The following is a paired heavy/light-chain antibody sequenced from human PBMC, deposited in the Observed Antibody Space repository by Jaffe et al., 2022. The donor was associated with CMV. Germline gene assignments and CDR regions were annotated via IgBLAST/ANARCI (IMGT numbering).Light chain of an antibody. CDR3: QQYSFSLFT. V-gene: IGKV3-20*01. CDR2: GAS. CDR1: QSVGSNY. Sequence: EIVLTQSPGTLSLSPGERATLSCRASQSVGSNYLSWYQQKPGQAPRLLIYGASSRATGIPDRFSGSGSGTDFTLTISSLEPEDFAVYYCQQYSFSLFTFGGGTKVQI. J-gene: IGKJ4*01.
Heavy chain of an antibody. V-gene: IGHV4-31*03. CDR1: GGGSMGSGGYY. J-gene: IGHJ6*02. CDR3: ARVIPSDVPPYSYSTMDV. D-gene: IGHD2-2*01. CDR2: IYYSGSA. Sequence: QVQLQESGPGLVKPSQTLSLTCTVSGGGSMGSGGYYWSWIRQHPGKGLEWIGFIYYSGSAFYKPSLKSRVTMSVDTSKNQFSLYLSSVTAADTAVYFCARVIPSDVPPYSYSTMDVWGQGTAVTVSS.